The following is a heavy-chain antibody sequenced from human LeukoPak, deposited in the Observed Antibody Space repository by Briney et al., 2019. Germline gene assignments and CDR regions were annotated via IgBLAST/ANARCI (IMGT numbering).Heavy chain of an antibody. V-gene: IGHV3-64*01. CDR2: ISSNGGST. J-gene: IGHJ4*02. Sequence: GGSLRLSCAASGFTFSSYAMHWVRQAPGKGLEYVSAISSNGGSTYYANSVKGRFTISRDNSKNTLYLQMGSLRAEDMAVYYCARQPGNYGSYFGYFDYWGQGTLVTVSS. CDR1: GFTFSSYA. CDR3: ARQPGNYGSYFGYFDY. D-gene: IGHD1-7*01.